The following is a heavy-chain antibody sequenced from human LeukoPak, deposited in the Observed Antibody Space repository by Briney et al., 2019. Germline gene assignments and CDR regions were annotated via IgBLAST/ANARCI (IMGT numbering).Heavy chain of an antibody. CDR2: ISSTSSYI. J-gene: IGHJ3*02. CDR3: ARGWNTTPRSGFDI. V-gene: IGHV3-21*01. D-gene: IGHD1/OR15-1a*01. Sequence: GGSLRLSCAASGFTFSSYSMNWVRQAPGKGLEWVSSISSTSSYIFYADSVKGRFTISRDNVKNTLFLQMNSLGAEDTALYYCARGWNTTPRSGFDIWGLGTMVTVSS. CDR1: GFTFSSYS.